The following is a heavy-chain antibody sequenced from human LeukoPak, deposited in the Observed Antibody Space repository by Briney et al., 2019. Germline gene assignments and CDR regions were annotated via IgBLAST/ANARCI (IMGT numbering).Heavy chain of an antibody. CDR1: GFTFSSYA. D-gene: IGHD6-13*01. CDR3: AKSMEPGIAAAGMNWFDP. J-gene: IGHJ5*02. Sequence: GGSLRLSCAASGFTFSSYAMSWVRQAPGKGLEWVSAISGSGGSTYYADSVKGRFTISRDNSKNTLYLQMNSLRAEDTAVYYCAKSMEPGIAAAGMNWFDPWGQGTLVTVSS. V-gene: IGHV3-23*01. CDR2: ISGSGGST.